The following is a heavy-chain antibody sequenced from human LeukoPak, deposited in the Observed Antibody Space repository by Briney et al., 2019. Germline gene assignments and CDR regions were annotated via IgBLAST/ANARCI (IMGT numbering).Heavy chain of an antibody. J-gene: IGHJ4*02. CDR1: GGSINNGGYY. CDR2: IYYTGST. D-gene: IGHD6-19*01. V-gene: IGHV4-30-4*01. Sequence: SSQTLSLTCTVSGGSINNGGYYWSWIRQHPGKGLEWIGYIYYTGSTNYNPSLKSRLTISIDTSKNQFSLNLRSVTAADTAVYYCARHRSDWYYLDQWGQGILVTVSS. CDR3: ARHRSDWYYLDQ.